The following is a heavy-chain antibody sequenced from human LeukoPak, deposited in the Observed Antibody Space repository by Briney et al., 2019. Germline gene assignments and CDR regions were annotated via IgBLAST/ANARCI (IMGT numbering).Heavy chain of an antibody. CDR2: VSGSAAST. J-gene: IGHJ4*02. CDR1: GFTFGSYE. CDR3: AKSPPVTAKGWYFDY. D-gene: IGHD2-21*02. Sequence: GGSLRLSCTPSGFTFGSYEMHWVRQAPGKGLEWVSTVSGSAASTYYADSVKGRFTVSRDNSKNTLYLQMNSLRAEDTAVYYCAKSPPVTAKGWYFDYWGQGTLVTVSS. V-gene: IGHV3-23*01.